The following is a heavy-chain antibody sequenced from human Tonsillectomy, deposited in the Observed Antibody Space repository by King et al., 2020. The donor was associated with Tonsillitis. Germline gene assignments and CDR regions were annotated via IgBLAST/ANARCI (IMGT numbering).Heavy chain of an antibody. Sequence: VQLVESGGGVVQPGRSLRLSCAASGFTFSSYAMHWVRQAPGKGLEWVAVIAYDGAYKYYADSVKGRFTISRDNSKNTLYLQMNSLRPEDTAVYYCVRGGDSGWGKPLEYWGQGTLVTVPS. D-gene: IGHD6-19*01. V-gene: IGHV3-30*04. CDR1: GFTFSSYA. CDR2: IAYDGAYK. J-gene: IGHJ4*02. CDR3: VRGGDSGWGKPLEY.